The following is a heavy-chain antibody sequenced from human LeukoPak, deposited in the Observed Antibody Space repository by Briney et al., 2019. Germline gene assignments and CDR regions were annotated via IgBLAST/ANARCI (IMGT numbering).Heavy chain of an antibody. V-gene: IGHV4-39*07. D-gene: IGHD5-12*01. CDR2: IYYSGST. J-gene: IGHJ4*02. CDR3: AHTPHSGYDTLGAFDY. CDR1: GGSLSSSSYY. Sequence: PSETLSLTCTVSGGSLSSSSYYWGWIRQPPGKGLEWIGSIYYSGSTYYNPSLKSRVTISVDTSKNQFSLKLSSVTAADTAVYYCAHTPHSGYDTLGAFDYWGQGTLVTVSS.